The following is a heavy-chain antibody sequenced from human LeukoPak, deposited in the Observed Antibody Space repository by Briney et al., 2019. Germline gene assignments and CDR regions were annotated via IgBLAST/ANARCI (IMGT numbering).Heavy chain of an antibody. CDR1: GYTLTELP. J-gene: IGHJ4*02. V-gene: IGHV1-24*01. CDR3: ATAYYYDSSGYYPLGY. CDR2: FDPEDGET. D-gene: IGHD3-22*01. Sequence: WASVKVSCKVSGYTLTELPMHWVRQAPGKGLEWMGGFDPEDGETIYAQKFQGRVTMTEDTSTDTAYMELSSLRSEDTAVYYCATAYYYDSSGYYPLGYWGQGTLVTVSS.